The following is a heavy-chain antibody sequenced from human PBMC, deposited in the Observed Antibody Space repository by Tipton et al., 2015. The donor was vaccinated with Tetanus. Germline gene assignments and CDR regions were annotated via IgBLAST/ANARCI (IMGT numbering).Heavy chain of an antibody. CDR2: IYYSGST. CDR3: ARDHGITWGGMGYYYGMDV. V-gene: IGHV4-30-4*01. D-gene: IGHD3-16*01. Sequence: TLSLTCTVSGVSISGYYWSWIRQPAGKGLESIGYIYYSGSTYYNPSLKSRVTISVDTSKNQFSLRLSSVTAADTAVYYCARDHGITWGGMGYYYGMDVWGQGTTVT. CDR1: GVSISGYY. J-gene: IGHJ6*02.